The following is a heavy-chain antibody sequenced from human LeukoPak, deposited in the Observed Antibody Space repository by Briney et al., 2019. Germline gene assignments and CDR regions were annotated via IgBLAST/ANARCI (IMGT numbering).Heavy chain of an antibody. J-gene: IGHJ4*02. CDR2: IYYSGST. CDR3: ARHYGP. Sequence: PGGSLRLSCTASGFTFSGYSMNWIRQPPGKGLEWIGSIYYSGSTYYNPSLKSRVTISVDTSKNQFSLKLNSVTATDTAVYYCARHYGPWGQGTLVTVSS. V-gene: IGHV4-39*01. D-gene: IGHD3-10*01. CDR1: GFTFSGYS.